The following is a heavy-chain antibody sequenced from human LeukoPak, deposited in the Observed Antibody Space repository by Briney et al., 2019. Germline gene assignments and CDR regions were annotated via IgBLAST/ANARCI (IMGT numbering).Heavy chain of an antibody. CDR1: GFTFSSYA. D-gene: IGHD1-26*01. V-gene: IGHV3-48*01. CDR2: ISSSSSTI. J-gene: IGHJ4*01. Sequence: GGSLRLSCAASGFTFSSYAMNWVRQAPGKGLEWVSYISSSSSTIYYADSVKGRFTISRDNAKNSLYLQMNSLRVEDTAVYYCAREWEVLDYWGHGTPVTVSS. CDR3: AREWEVLDY.